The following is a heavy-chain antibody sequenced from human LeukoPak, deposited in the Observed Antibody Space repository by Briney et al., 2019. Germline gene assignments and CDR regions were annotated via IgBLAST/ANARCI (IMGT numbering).Heavy chain of an antibody. V-gene: IGHV3-23*01. Sequence: PGGSLRLSCVASGFTFSNFAIHWVRQAPGKGLERVSAISGSGGSTYYADSVKGRFTISRDNSKNTLYLQMNSLRAEDTAVYYCAKDLAIAVAGSFDYWGQGTLVTVSS. CDR1: GFTFSNFA. CDR3: AKDLAIAVAGSFDY. D-gene: IGHD6-19*01. J-gene: IGHJ4*02. CDR2: ISGSGGST.